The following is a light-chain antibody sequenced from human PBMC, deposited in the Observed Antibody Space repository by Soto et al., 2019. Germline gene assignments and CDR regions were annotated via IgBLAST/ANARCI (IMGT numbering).Light chain of an antibody. J-gene: IGKJ3*01. CDR2: DAS. V-gene: IGKV1-5*01. CDR3: QRGGT. CDR1: QSISSW. Sequence: DIQMTQSPSTLSASVGDIVTITCRASQSISSWLAWYQQKPGKAPKLLIYDASSLESGVPSRFSGSGSGTEFTLTIRSLQTDEFATYYCQRGGTFGPGTKVDIK.